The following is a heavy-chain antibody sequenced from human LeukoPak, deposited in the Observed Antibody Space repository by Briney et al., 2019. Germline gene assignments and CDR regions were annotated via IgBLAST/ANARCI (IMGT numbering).Heavy chain of an antibody. V-gene: IGHV3-23*01. CDR1: GSTFGTYG. CDR3: ARELVSLGTGYFDL. CDR2: ITGSSTWT. Sequence: GGSLRLSCEASGSTFGTYGMTWVRQAPGKGLEWVSGITGSSTWTYYADSVRGRFTISRDNSKNTLHLQMNNLTADDTAIYYCARELVSLGTGYFDLWGRGTLVTVSS. D-gene: IGHD7-27*01. J-gene: IGHJ2*01.